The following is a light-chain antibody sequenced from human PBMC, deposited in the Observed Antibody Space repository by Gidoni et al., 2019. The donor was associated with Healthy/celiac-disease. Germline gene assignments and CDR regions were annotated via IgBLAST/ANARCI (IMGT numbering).Light chain of an antibody. CDR2: GAS. J-gene: IGKJ2*01. CDR3: QQYNNWPPIT. Sequence: EIVMTQSPATLSVSPGERATLSCSASQSVSSNLAWSQQKPGQAPRHLIYGASTRATGIPARFSGSGSGTEFTLTISSLQSEDYAVYYCQQYNNWPPITFGQGTKLEIK. CDR1: QSVSSN. V-gene: IGKV3-15*01.